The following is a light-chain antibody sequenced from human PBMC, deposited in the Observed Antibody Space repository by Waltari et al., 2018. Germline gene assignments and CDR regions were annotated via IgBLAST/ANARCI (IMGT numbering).Light chain of an antibody. J-gene: IGKJ3*01. CDR3: QQSHSPPFT. V-gene: IGKV1-39*01. CDR1: QCVTTS. CDR2: AAS. Sequence: DIQMTQSPASLAASLGDRCTITCRPSQCVTTSLNWYQQKSGEPPKLLISAASSFQSGVPSRFSGSGSGTDFTLTITHLQPEDVATYFCQQSHSPPFTFGPGTKV.